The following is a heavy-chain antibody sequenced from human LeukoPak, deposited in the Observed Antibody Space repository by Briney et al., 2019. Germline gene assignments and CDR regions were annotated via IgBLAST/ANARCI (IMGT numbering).Heavy chain of an antibody. CDR2: IIPILGIA. V-gene: IGHV1-69*04. J-gene: IGHJ6*02. D-gene: IGHD6-13*01. CDR3: ARDPSSSWYWDYYYYGMDV. CDR1: GGTFSSYA. Sequence: SVKVSCKASGGTFSSYAISWVRQAPGQGLEWMGRIIPILGIANYAQKFQGRVTITADKSTSTAYMELSSLRSEDTAVYYCARDPSSSWYWDYYYYGMDVWGQGTTVTVSS.